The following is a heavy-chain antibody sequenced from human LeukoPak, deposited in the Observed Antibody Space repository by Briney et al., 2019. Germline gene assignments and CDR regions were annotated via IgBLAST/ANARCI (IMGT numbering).Heavy chain of an antibody. CDR1: GYTLTELS. Sequence: ASVKVSCKVSGYTLTELSMHWVRQAPGKGLEWMGGFDPEDGETIYAQKFQGRVTMTEDTSTDTACMELSSLRSEDTAVYYCATPPCSTSCYQHWFDPWGQGTLVTVSS. V-gene: IGHV1-24*01. CDR2: FDPEDGET. CDR3: ATPPCSTSCYQHWFDP. J-gene: IGHJ5*02. D-gene: IGHD2-2*01.